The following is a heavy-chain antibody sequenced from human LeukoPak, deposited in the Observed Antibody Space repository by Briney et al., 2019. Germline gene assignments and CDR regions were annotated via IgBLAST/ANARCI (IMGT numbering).Heavy chain of an antibody. V-gene: IGHV4-61*08. Sequence: SETLSLTCTVSGGSISSGGYYWSWIRQPPGKGLEWIGYIYYSGSTNYNPSLKSRVTISVDTSKNQFSLKLSSVTAADTAVYYCARRSSSWSPYYYYGMDVWGQGTTVTVSS. CDR2: IYYSGST. J-gene: IGHJ6*02. D-gene: IGHD6-13*01. CDR1: GGSISSGGYY. CDR3: ARRSSSWSPYYYYGMDV.